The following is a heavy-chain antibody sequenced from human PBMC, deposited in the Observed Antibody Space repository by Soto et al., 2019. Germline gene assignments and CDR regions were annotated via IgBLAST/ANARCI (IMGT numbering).Heavy chain of an antibody. CDR2: ISYDGSNK. CDR3: AGTYGEGGAFDI. J-gene: IGHJ3*02. V-gene: IGHV3-30-3*01. CDR1: GFTFSSYA. Sequence: GGALRLSCAASGFTFSSYAMHWVRQAPGKGLEWVAVISYDGSNKYYADSVKGRFTISRDNSKNTLYLQMNSLRAEDTAVYYCAGTYGEGGAFDIWGQGTMVTVSS. D-gene: IGHD4-17*01.